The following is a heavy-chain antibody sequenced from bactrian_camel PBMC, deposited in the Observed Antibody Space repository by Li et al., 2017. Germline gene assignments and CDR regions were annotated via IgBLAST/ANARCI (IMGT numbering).Heavy chain of an antibody. CDR3: AADSLDCYSGSWCYHY. CDR1: GYTYGTT. D-gene: IGHD3*01. J-gene: IGHJ4*01. V-gene: IGHV3S53*01. Sequence: QVQLVESGGGSVQAGGTLRLSCAASGYTYGTTLGWFRQAPGEEREGVAAIYAGDSTNYANSVKGRFTVSRDNAKKTVYLQMHSLKPEDTAVYYCAADSLDCYSGSWCYHYWGQGTQVTVS. CDR2: IYAGDST.